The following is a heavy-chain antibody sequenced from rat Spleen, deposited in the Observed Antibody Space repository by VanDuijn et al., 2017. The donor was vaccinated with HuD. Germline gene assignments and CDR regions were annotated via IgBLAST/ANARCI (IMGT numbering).Heavy chain of an antibody. J-gene: IGHJ3*01. D-gene: IGHD1-6*01. Sequence: EVQLVESGGGLVQPGRSLKLSCAASGFTFSDYYVAWVRQAPTKGLEWVATITYDGSRTYWRDSVKGRFTISRDDAKNIQYLQMDSLRSEDTATYYCARHGYTTDYLNWFAYWGQGTLVTVSS. CDR2: ITYDGSRT. CDR1: GFTFSDYY. CDR3: ARHGYTTDYLNWFAY. V-gene: IGHV5-29*01.